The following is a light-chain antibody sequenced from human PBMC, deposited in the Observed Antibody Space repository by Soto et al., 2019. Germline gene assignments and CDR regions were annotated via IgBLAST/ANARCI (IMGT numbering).Light chain of an antibody. CDR3: QQYGTSPQT. V-gene: IGKV3-20*01. Sequence: EIVLTQSPGTLSLSPGERATLSCRASQRVSSTCLAWYRQKPGQAPRLLIYGASSRATGIPDRISGSGSGTDFTLTIDILEPADFAVYYCQQYGTSPQTFGQGTKVDIK. CDR2: GAS. J-gene: IGKJ1*01. CDR1: QRVSSTC.